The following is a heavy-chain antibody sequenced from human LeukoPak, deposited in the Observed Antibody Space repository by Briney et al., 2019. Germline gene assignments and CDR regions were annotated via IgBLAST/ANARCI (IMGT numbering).Heavy chain of an antibody. Sequence: ASVKVSCKVSGYTFTGFGINWVRQAPGQGLEWMGWISGYNDNTHYAKKFQGRVTLTTDTPTSTAYMELRSLRSDDTAVYYCARDGTSTDDYWGQGTLVTVSS. CDR1: GYTFTGFG. J-gene: IGHJ4*02. CDR3: ARDGTSTDDY. CDR2: ISGYNDNT. V-gene: IGHV1-18*01. D-gene: IGHD1-7*01.